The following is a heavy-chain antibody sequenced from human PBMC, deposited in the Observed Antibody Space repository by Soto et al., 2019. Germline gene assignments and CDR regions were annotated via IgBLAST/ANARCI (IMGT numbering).Heavy chain of an antibody. CDR2: IIPIFGTA. J-gene: IGHJ6*02. D-gene: IGHD3-10*01. CDR3: ASGATMVRGVSSPHYYYYGMDV. V-gene: IGHV1-69*13. Sequence: ASVKVSCKASGGTFSSYAISWVRQAPGQGLEWMGGIIPIFGTANYAQKFQGRVTITADESTSTAYMELSSLRSEDTAVYYCASGATMVRGVSSPHYYYYGMDVWGQGTTVTVSS. CDR1: GGTFSSYA.